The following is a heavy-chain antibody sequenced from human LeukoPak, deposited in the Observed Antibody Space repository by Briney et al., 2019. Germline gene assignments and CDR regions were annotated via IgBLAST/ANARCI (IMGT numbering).Heavy chain of an antibody. CDR1: GFTFSSYW. CDR2: IKQDGSEI. J-gene: IGHJ4*02. V-gene: IGHV3-7*01. CDR3: ARVPSDWGFFDY. Sequence: GGSLRLSCAASGFTFSSYWMSWVRQAPGKGLEWVANIKQDGSEIYYVDSVKGRFTISRDNAKRSLSLQMNSLRAEDTALYYCARVPSDWGFFDYWGQGALVTVSS. D-gene: IGHD7-27*01.